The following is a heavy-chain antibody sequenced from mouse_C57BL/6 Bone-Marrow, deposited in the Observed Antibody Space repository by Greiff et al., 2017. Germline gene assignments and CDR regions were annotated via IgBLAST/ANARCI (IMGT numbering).Heavy chain of an antibody. V-gene: IGHV14-4*01. CDR1: GFNIKDDY. D-gene: IGHD2-3*01. CDR3: TWLLQYFDY. Sequence: EVQLQQSGAELVRPGASVKLSCTASGFNIKDDYMHWVKQRPEQGLEWIGWIDPENGDTEYAPKFQGKATIPANTSSNPAYLQLSSLTSEDTAVYYCTWLLQYFDYWGQGTTLTVSS. J-gene: IGHJ2*01. CDR2: IDPENGDT.